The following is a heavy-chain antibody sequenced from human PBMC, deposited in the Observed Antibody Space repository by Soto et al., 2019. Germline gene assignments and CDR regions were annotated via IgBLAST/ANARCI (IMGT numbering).Heavy chain of an antibody. J-gene: IGHJ4*02. CDR1: GFTFSSYA. Sequence: GGSLRLSCSASGFTFSSYAMHWVRQAPGEGLEYVSAISSNGGSTYYAESVKGRFTISRDNSKNTLYLQMSSLRAEDTAVYYCVKDVLLWFGEPAPYYFDYWGQGTLVTVSS. D-gene: IGHD3-10*01. CDR2: ISSNGGST. V-gene: IGHV3-64D*08. CDR3: VKDVLLWFGEPAPYYFDY.